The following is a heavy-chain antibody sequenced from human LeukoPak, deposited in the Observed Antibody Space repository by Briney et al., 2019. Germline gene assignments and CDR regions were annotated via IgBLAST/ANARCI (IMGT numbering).Heavy chain of an antibody. CDR3: AKHSGEVIVGATVNA. J-gene: IGHJ4*02. CDR1: GFTFSTYA. Sequence: PGGSLRLSCAASGFTFSTYARSWVRQAPGKGLEWVSAISRSGSNTYYADSVKGRFTSSRDNSKNTLFLQMNSLRAEDTAVYYCAKHSGEVIVGATVNAWGQGTLVTVSS. CDR2: ISRSGSNT. D-gene: IGHD1-26*01. V-gene: IGHV3-23*01.